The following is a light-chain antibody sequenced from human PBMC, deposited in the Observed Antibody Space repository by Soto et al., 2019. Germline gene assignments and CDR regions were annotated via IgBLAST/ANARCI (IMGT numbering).Light chain of an antibody. Sequence: QFSLTQPGSVSGSPGQSIIMSCDGTGRFVGAYNLVSWYQQHPGKAPKLIICEVNTRLSGISNRFSGSKSGDTASLTISGLQAEDEADYFCCSYAGTVAYVFGAGTQLTVL. CDR1: GRFVGAYNL. CDR3: CSYAGTVAYV. V-gene: IGLV2-23*02. J-gene: IGLJ1*01. CDR2: EVN.